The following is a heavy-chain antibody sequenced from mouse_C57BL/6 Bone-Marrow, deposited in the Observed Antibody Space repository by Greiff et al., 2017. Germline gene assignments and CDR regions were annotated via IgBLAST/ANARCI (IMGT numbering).Heavy chain of an antibody. V-gene: IGHV1-50*01. CDR3: AREIYCNYAYWYFDV. Sequence: QVQLQQPGAELVKPGASVKLSCKASGYTFTSYWMQWVKQRPGQGLEWIGEIDPSDSYTNYNQKFKGKATLTVDTSSSTAYMQLSSLTSEDSAVYYCAREIYCNYAYWYFDVWGTGTTVTVSS. CDR2: IDPSDSYT. CDR1: GYTFTSYW. D-gene: IGHD2-1*01. J-gene: IGHJ1*03.